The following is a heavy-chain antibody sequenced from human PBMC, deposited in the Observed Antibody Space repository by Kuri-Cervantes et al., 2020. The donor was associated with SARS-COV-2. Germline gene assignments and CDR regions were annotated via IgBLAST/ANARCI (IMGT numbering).Heavy chain of an antibody. CDR3: ARAKNTWRDNTGLHLEY. CDR1: GYTFTGYY. J-gene: IGHJ4*02. Sequence: ASVKVSCKTSGYTFTGYYIHWVRQAPGQGLEWMGWINPRNDVTNYVPRFQDRATMSTDTSITTAYMELSRLRSDDTALYYWARAKNTWRDNTGLHLEYWGQGTLVTVSS. CDR2: INPRNDVT. D-gene: IGHD6-19*01. V-gene: IGHV1-2*02.